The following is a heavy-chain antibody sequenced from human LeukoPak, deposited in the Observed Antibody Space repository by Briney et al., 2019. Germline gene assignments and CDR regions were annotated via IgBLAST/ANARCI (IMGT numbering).Heavy chain of an antibody. J-gene: IGHJ4*02. V-gene: IGHV3-21*01. D-gene: IGHD5-18*01. Sequence: GGSLRLSCAASEFTFSSYSMTWVRQAPGKGLEWVSSISGNSRYIYYADSMRGRFTISRDNAKNSLYLQMNSLRVEDTAVYYCARDAAYGYDRFDYWGQGTQVTVSS. CDR3: ARDAAYGYDRFDY. CDR1: EFTFSSYS. CDR2: ISGNSRYI.